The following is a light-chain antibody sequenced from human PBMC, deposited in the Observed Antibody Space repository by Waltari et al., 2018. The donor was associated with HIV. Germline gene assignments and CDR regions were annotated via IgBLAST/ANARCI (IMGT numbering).Light chain of an antibody. V-gene: IGLV1-47*01. CDR2: RTD. CDR1: SSNIGSNY. Sequence: QSVLTQPPSASGTPGQRVTISCSGASSNIGSNYVYWYQELPGTAPKLLLYRTDQRPSGVADRFSGSKSGTSASLAISGLRSEDEADYYCAAWDDSLSALFGGGTKLTVL. J-gene: IGLJ2*01. CDR3: AAWDDSLSAL.